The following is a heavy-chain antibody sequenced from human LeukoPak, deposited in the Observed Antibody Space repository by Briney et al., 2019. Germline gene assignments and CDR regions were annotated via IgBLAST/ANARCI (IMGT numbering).Heavy chain of an antibody. D-gene: IGHD3-22*01. CDR2: ISAYNSNT. CDR1: GYTFTSYG. CDR3: AREQTSYYYDSSTPCDY. Sequence: ASVKVSCKASGYTFTSYGISWVRQAPGQGLEWMGWISAYNSNTNYAQKLQGRVTMTTDTSTSTAYMELRSLRSDDTAVYYCAREQTSYYYDSSTPCDYWGQGTLVTVSS. J-gene: IGHJ4*02. V-gene: IGHV1-18*01.